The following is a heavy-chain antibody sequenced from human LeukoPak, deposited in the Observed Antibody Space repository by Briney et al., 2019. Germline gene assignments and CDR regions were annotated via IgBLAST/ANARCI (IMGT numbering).Heavy chain of an antibody. CDR2: ISGSGGST. D-gene: IGHD4/OR15-4a*01. Sequence: PGGSLRLTCAASGFTFSDYAMSWVRHAPGKGLEWVSAISGSGGSTYYADSVKGRFTISRDNSKNTLYLQMNSLRAEDTAVYYCANAWANLVYYYYMDVWGKGTTVTVSS. CDR3: ANAWANLVYYYYMDV. J-gene: IGHJ6*03. CDR1: GFTFSDYA. V-gene: IGHV3-23*01.